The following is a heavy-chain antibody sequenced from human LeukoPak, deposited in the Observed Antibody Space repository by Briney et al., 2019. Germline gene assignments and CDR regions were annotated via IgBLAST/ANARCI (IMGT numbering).Heavy chain of an antibody. CDR1: GFTFSSYS. D-gene: IGHD3-10*01. CDR3: ARLGASGGY. Sequence: PGGSLRLSCAASGFTFSSYSMNWVRQAPGKGLEWVSSIGSNGDYIYYADSVKGRFTISRDNANNSMYLQMNSLRAEDTAVYYCARLGASGGYWGQGTLVTVSS. V-gene: IGHV3-21*01. J-gene: IGHJ4*02. CDR2: IGSNGDYI.